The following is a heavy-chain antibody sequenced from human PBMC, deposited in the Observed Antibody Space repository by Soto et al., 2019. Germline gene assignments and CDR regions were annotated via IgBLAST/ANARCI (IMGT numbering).Heavy chain of an antibody. J-gene: IGHJ6*02. CDR2: ISPTTSHI. CDR3: SGCSGGACHQNYGMDV. Sequence: EVHLVESGGGLVKPGGSLRLSCAVSGFTFSSCTMNWVRQAPGKGLEWVSSISPTTSHIYYADSVKRRFTISRDNAKNSLFLQMNSLRAEDTAVYCCSGCSGGACHQNYGMDVWGQGTTVTVSS. V-gene: IGHV3-21*01. D-gene: IGHD2-15*01. CDR1: GFTFSSCT.